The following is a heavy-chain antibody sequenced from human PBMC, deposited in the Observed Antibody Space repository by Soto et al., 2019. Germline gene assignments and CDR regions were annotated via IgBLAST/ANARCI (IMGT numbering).Heavy chain of an antibody. D-gene: IGHD3-3*01. CDR2: ISYDGSNK. J-gene: IGHJ6*02. V-gene: IGHV3-30-3*01. CDR3: ARDEGRITIFGVVIYGMDV. Sequence: QVQLVESGGGVVQPGRSLRLSCAASGFTFSSYAMHWVRQAPGKGLEWVAVISYDGSNKYYADSVKGRFTISRDNSKNTLYLQMNSLRAEDTAVYYCARDEGRITIFGVVIYGMDVWGQGTTVTVSS. CDR1: GFTFSSYA.